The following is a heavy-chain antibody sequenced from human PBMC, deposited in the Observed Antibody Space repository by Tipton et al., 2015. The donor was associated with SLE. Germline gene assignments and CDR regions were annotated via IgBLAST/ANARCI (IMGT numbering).Heavy chain of an antibody. D-gene: IGHD2-15*01. CDR2: VWFDGTNE. CDR3: AREDCNGGSCSPDY. Sequence: SLRLSCAASGFTFSNYGMHWVRQAPGKGLEWVAVVWFDGTNEYYADSVKGRFTISRDNSKNTLYLQMSSLKAGDTAVYYCAREDCNGGSCSPDYWGQGTLVTVSS. J-gene: IGHJ4*02. CDR1: GFTFSNYG. V-gene: IGHV3-33*01.